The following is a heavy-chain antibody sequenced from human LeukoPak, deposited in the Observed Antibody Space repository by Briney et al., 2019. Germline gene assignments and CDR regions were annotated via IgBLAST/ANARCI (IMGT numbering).Heavy chain of an antibody. Sequence: SETLSLTCTVSGGFISSYYWSWIRQPPGKGLEWIGYIYYSGSTNYNPSLKSRVTISVDTSKNQFSLKLSSVTAADTAVYYCARYLYSYGFWGQGTLVTVSS. CDR1: GGFISSYY. D-gene: IGHD5-18*01. CDR2: IYYSGST. J-gene: IGHJ4*02. V-gene: IGHV4-59*01. CDR3: ARYLYSYGF.